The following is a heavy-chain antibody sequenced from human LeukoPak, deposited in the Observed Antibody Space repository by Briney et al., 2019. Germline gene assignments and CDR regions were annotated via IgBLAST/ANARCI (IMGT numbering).Heavy chain of an antibody. V-gene: IGHV3-7*01. Sequence: GGSLRLSCAASGFNFGVFWMSWVRQAPGRGLQWVASMNEGGSHIYYEDSVKGRFTISRDNARKSLFLQMNSLRAEDTAVYYCARLFDGVTTFDYWGQGALVTVSS. CDR2: MNEGGSHI. J-gene: IGHJ4*02. D-gene: IGHD1-1*01. CDR3: ARLFDGVTTFDY. CDR1: GFNFGVFW.